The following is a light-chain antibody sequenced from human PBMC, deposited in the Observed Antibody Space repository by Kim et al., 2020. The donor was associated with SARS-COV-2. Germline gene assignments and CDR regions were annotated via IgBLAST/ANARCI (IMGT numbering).Light chain of an antibody. V-gene: IGKV3-15*01. CDR1: QSVGSR. J-gene: IGKJ4*01. CDR3: QQYNAWPLT. CDR2: FTS. Sequence: EVVMTQSPATLSVSPGEGVTLSCRASQSVGSRLAWYRQKPGQAPSLLIHFTSTRATGVPLRFSGSGSGTEFTLTITSLQSEDFALYYCQQYNAWPLTFGGGTKVDIK.